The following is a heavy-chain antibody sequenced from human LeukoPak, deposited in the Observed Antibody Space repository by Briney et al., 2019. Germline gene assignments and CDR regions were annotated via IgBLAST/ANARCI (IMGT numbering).Heavy chain of an antibody. J-gene: IGHJ6*02. CDR1: GFTFSSYG. Sequence: PGGSLRLSCAASGFTFSSYGMHWVRQAPGKGLEWVAFIRYDGSNKYYADSVKGRFTISRDNSKNTLYLQMNSLRAEDTAVYYCAKDQGRYSYGHYYYGMDVWGQGTTVAVSS. CDR3: AKDQGRYSYGHYYYGMDV. V-gene: IGHV3-30*02. D-gene: IGHD5-18*01. CDR2: IRYDGSNK.